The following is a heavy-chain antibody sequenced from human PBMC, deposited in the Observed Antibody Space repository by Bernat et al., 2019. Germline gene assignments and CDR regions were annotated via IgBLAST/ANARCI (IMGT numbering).Heavy chain of an antibody. CDR2: INHSGST. D-gene: IGHD1-26*01. CDR3: ARSGRTGAEYFQH. J-gene: IGHJ1*01. CDR1: GGSFSGYY. V-gene: IGHV4-34*01. Sequence: QVQLQQWGAGLLKPSETLSLTCAVYGGSFSGYYWSWIRQPPGKGLEWIGEINHSGSTNYNPSLKSRVTISVDTSKNQFSLKLSSVTAADTAVYYCARSGRTGAEYFQHWGQGTLVTVSS.